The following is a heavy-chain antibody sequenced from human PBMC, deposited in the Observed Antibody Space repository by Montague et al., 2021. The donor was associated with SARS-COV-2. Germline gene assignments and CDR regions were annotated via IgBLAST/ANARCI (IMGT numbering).Heavy chain of an antibody. V-gene: IGHV4-39*01. Sequence: SETLSLTCTVSGGSLSSSSYYWGWIRQPPGKGLEWVGSFFYSGSTYYNPSLESRVTISVDTSKNQFSLKLSSVTAADTAVYYCARPQQQLAFDYWGQGTLVTVSS. J-gene: IGHJ4*02. D-gene: IGHD6-13*01. CDR2: FFYSGST. CDR3: ARPQQQLAFDY. CDR1: GGSLSSSSYY.